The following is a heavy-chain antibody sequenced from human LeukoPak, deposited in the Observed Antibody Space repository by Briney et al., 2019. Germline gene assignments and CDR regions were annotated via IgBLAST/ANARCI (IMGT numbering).Heavy chain of an antibody. V-gene: IGHV3-21*01. CDR2: ISGSSSYI. D-gene: IGHD2-2*01. Sequence: GESLRLSCAASGFTFSSYSMNWVRQAPGKGLEWVSSISGSSSYINYADSVKGRFTISRDNAQNSLFLQLNSLRAEDTAVYYCARGNQQLPRSTPDYWGQGTLVTVSS. CDR1: GFTFSSYS. CDR3: ARGNQQLPRSTPDY. J-gene: IGHJ4*02.